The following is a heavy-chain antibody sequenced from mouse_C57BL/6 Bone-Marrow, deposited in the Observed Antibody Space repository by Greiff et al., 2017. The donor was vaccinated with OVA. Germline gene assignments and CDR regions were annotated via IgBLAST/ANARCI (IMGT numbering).Heavy chain of an antibody. CDR3: ARKWLLSPYYYARDY. D-gene: IGHD2-3*01. CDR1: GYTFTNYW. Sequence: QVQLQQSGAELVRPGTSVKMSCKASGYTFTNYWIGWAKQRPGHGLEWIGDIYPGGGYTNYNEKFKGKATLTADKSSSTAYMQFSSLTSEDSAIYYGARKWLLSPYYYARDYWGQGTSVTVSS. J-gene: IGHJ4*01. V-gene: IGHV1-63*01. CDR2: IYPGGGYT.